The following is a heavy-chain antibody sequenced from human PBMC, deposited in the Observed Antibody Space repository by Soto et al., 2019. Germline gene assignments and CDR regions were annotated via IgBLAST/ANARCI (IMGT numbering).Heavy chain of an antibody. D-gene: IGHD6-13*01. CDR2: ISSSSSYT. CDR1: GFTFSDYY. CDR3: ARGGRTSSSWYFPAANFDY. Sequence: GGSLRLSCAASGFTFSDYYMSWIRQAPGKGLEWVSYISSSSSYTNYADSVKGRFTISRDNAKNSLYLQMNSLRAEDTAVYYCARGGRTSSSWYFPAANFDYWGQGTLVTVSS. V-gene: IGHV3-11*06. J-gene: IGHJ4*02.